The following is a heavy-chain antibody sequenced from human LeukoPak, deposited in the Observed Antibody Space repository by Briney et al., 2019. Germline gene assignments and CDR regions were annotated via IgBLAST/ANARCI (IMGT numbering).Heavy chain of an antibody. J-gene: IGHJ4*02. Sequence: SETLSLTCTVSGGSISSYYWSWIRQPPGKGLEWNGYIYYSGSTNYNPSLKSRVTIPVDTSENQFSLKLSSVTAADTAVYYCARDHCSGGSCYGFDYWGQGTLVTVSS. CDR3: ARDHCSGGSCYGFDY. D-gene: IGHD2-15*01. CDR1: GGSISSYY. V-gene: IGHV4-59*01. CDR2: IYYSGST.